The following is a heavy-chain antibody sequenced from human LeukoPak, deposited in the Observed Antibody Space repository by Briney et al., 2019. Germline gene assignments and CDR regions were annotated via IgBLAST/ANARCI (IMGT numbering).Heavy chain of an antibody. CDR3: ARGPMITFGGVIVSFDY. V-gene: IGHV3-21*01. D-gene: IGHD3-16*02. CDR2: ISSSNSYI. CDR1: GFTFSSYS. Sequence: GGSLRLSCAASGFTFSSYSMNWVRQAPGKGLEWVSSISSSNSYIYYADSVKGRFTISRDNAKNSLYLQMNSLRAEDTAVYYCARGPMITFGGVIVSFDYWGQGTLVTVSS. J-gene: IGHJ4*02.